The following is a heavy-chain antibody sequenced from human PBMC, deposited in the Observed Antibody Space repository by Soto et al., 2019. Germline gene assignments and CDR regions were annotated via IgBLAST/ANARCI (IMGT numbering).Heavy chain of an antibody. V-gene: IGHV3-33*01. Sequence: GGSLRLSCAASGFTFSSYGMHWVRQAPGKGLEWVAVIWYDGSNKYYADSVKGRFTISRDNSKNTLYLQMNSLRAEDTAVYYCASLPVPYSSSWRRREGHLFYWGQGTLVTVSS. D-gene: IGHD6-13*01. CDR2: IWYDGSNK. CDR3: ASLPVPYSSSWRRREGHLFY. J-gene: IGHJ4*02. CDR1: GFTFSSYG.